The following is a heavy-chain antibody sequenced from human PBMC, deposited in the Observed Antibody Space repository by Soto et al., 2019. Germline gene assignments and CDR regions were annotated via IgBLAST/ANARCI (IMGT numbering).Heavy chain of an antibody. D-gene: IGHD3-3*01. Sequence: QLQLQESGPGQVKPSETLSLTCSVSGDSINSRSHHWGWIRQPPGKGPEWIGRVFYTGDTYYNPSLESPVTISVDPSKTHFSLKLTSVSAADTAVFFCAVVIRIPHDFWNGDYGAFDYVGQGNRVSVSS. CDR2: VFYTGDT. CDR1: GDSINSRSHH. V-gene: IGHV4-39*02. CDR3: AVVIRIPHDFWNGDYGAFDY. J-gene: IGHJ4*02.